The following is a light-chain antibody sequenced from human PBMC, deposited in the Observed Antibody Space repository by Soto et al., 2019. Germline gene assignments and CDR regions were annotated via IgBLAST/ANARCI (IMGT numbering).Light chain of an antibody. V-gene: IGKV4-1*01. Sequence: DIVMTQSPDSLAVSLGERATINCKSSQSGLYNSDNKNYLAWYQQKPRQPPKLLIYWASTRDSGVPDLFSGSGSGVIFTLTISSLQAEDEAVYYCQQYYTTLSFVGGTKVEIK. J-gene: IGKJ4*01. CDR1: QSGLYNSDNKNY. CDR2: WAS. CDR3: QQYYTTLS.